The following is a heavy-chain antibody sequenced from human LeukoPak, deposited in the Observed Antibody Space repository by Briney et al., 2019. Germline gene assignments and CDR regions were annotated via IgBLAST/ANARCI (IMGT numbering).Heavy chain of an antibody. D-gene: IGHD2-2*01. J-gene: IGHJ5*02. V-gene: IGHV3-23*01. CDR3: AKLSSGYCSRSSCLNWFDP. CDR1: GLTFSNYV. Sequence: QSGGSLRLSCAASGLTFSNYVMSWVRQAPGKGLEWVSAISGSDGSIWYADSVKGRFTVSRDNSKNTLYLQMNSLRAEDTAVYYCAKLSSGYCSRSSCLNWFDPWGQGTLVTVSS. CDR2: ISGSDGSI.